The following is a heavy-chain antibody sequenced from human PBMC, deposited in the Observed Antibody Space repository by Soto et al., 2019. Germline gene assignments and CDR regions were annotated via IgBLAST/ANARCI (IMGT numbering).Heavy chain of an antibody. CDR1: GFTFSSYS. D-gene: IGHD6-13*01. V-gene: IGHV3-21*01. CDR3: ASRTYRATSAAGRYYYYYGMDV. J-gene: IGHJ6*02. CDR2: ISSSSSYI. Sequence: SVRLSCAASGFTFSSYSMNWVRQAPGKGLEWVSSISSSSSYIYYADSVKGRFTISRDNAKNSLYLQMNSLRAEDTAVYYCASRTYRATSAAGRYYYYYGMDVWGQGTXVTVSS.